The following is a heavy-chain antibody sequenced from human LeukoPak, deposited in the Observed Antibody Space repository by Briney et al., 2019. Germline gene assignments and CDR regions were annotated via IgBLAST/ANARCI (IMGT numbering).Heavy chain of an antibody. CDR3: AMGLRLGELSL. Sequence: SETLSLTCTVSGDPISSRDYWWGWIRQPPGKGLEWIGSIYYSGSIYYNPSLKSRVTISVETSKNQFSLRLSSVTAADTALYYCAMGLRLGELSLWGQGTLVTVSS. CDR1: GDPISSRDYW. V-gene: IGHV4-39*01. D-gene: IGHD3-16*02. CDR2: IYYSGSI. J-gene: IGHJ4*02.